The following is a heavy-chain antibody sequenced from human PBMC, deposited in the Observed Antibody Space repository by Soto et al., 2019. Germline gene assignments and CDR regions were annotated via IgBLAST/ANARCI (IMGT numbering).Heavy chain of an antibody. J-gene: IGHJ3*02. CDR1: GFSLSTSGVG. CDR2: IYWNDDK. Sequence: QITLKESGPTLVKPTQTLTLTCTFSGFSLSTSGVGVGWIRQPPGKALEWLALIYWNDDKLYSPSLKSRLTITKDTSKNHVVLTMTNMDPVDTATYYCAHSLRFVEWLLGADAFDIWGQGTMVTVSS. V-gene: IGHV2-5*01. D-gene: IGHD3-3*01. CDR3: AHSLRFVEWLLGADAFDI.